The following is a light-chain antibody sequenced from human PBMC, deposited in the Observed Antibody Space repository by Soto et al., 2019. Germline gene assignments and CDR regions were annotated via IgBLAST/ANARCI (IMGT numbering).Light chain of an antibody. Sequence: EIVMTQSPATLSVSPGERATLSCRASQSLSSNVAWYQQKPGQAPRLLIYGASTRATGIPARFSGSGSGTEFTLTISSLQSEDFAVYYCQQYIYWPYTFGQGTKLEIK. V-gene: IGKV3-15*01. CDR3: QQYIYWPYT. J-gene: IGKJ2*01. CDR1: QSLSSN. CDR2: GAS.